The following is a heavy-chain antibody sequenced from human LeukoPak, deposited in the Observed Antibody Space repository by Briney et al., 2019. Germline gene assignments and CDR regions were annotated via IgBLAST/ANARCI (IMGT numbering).Heavy chain of an antibody. V-gene: IGHV3-30*18. D-gene: IGHD6-13*01. CDR3: AKDSRWQQLDYYFDY. CDR2: ISYDGSNK. Sequence: PGRSLRLSCAASGFTFSYYGMHWVRQAPGKGLEWVAVISYDGSNKYFADSVKGRFTISRDNSKDTVYLQMNSLRAEDTAVYFCAKDSRWQQLDYYFDYWGQGTLVTVSS. J-gene: IGHJ4*02. CDR1: GFTFSYYG.